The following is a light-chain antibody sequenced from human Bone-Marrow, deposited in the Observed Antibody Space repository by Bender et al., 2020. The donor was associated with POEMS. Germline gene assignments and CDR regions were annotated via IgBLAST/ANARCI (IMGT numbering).Light chain of an antibody. J-gene: IGLJ2*01. CDR1: NIGTKS. CDR3: QAWDTSSVV. CDR2: DNS. Sequence: SYVLTQPPSVSVAPGQTARITCGGNNIGTKSVHWYQQKPGQAPVLVVYDNSDRPSGIPERFSGSNSGNIATLTIIGSQALDEADYYCQAWDTSSVVFGGGSKLTV. V-gene: IGLV3-21*02.